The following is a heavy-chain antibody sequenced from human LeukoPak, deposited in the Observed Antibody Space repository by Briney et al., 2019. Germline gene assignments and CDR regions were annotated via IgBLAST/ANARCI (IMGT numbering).Heavy chain of an antibody. Sequence: SETLSLTCTVSGGSISSYYWSWIRQPPGKGLEWIGYIYYSGSTNYNPSLKSRVTIPVDTSKNQFSLKLSSVTAADTAVYYCARVDNYGTAFDIWGQGTMVTVSS. D-gene: IGHD4-17*01. CDR3: ARVDNYGTAFDI. V-gene: IGHV4-59*01. CDR2: IYYSGST. J-gene: IGHJ3*02. CDR1: GGSISSYY.